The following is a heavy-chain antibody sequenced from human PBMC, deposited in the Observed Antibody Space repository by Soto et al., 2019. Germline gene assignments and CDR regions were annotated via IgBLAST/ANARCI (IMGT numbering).Heavy chain of an antibody. CDR1: GFTFSSYW. D-gene: IGHD2-15*01. J-gene: IGHJ4*02. CDR3: VREGGGWYFDF. V-gene: IGHV3-7*01. CDR2: IKQDGSDE. Sequence: GGSLRLSCVPSGFTFSSYWMSWVRQAPGKGLEWVANIKQDGSDEHYVDSVKGRFTIARDNAKNSLFLQMNSLRAEDTAVYYCVREGGGWYFDFWGQGTLVTVSS.